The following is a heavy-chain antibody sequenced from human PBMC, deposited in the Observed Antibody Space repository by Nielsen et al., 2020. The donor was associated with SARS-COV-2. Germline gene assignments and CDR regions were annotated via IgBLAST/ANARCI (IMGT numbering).Heavy chain of an antibody. CDR2: INTNTGNP. V-gene: IGHV7-4-1*02. CDR3: ARELPWSFDY. Sequence: ASVKVSCKASGYIFTGYYIHWVRQAPGQGLEWMGWINTNTGNPTYAQGFTGRFVFSLDTSVSTAYLQISSLKAEDTAVYYCARELPWSFDYWGQGTLVTVSS. J-gene: IGHJ4*02. CDR1: GYIFTGYY. D-gene: IGHD3-3*01.